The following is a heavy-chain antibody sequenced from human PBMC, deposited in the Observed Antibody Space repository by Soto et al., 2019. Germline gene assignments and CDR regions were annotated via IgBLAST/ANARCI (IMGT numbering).Heavy chain of an antibody. CDR2: IVLGNGNT. CDR3: ATRIGNIGWYWLDT. J-gene: IGHJ5*02. Sequence: SVKVSCKASGFTFSSAAVQWVRQARGQGLEWIGWIVLGNGNTNYAQKFQERVTITRDMSTSTAYMEVRSLTFEDTAVYYCATRIGNIGWYWLDTWGQGTLVTVSS. V-gene: IGHV1-58*01. CDR1: GFTFSSAA. D-gene: IGHD6-19*01.